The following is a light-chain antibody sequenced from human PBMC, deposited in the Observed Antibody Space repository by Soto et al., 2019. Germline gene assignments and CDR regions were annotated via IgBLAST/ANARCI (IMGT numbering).Light chain of an antibody. Sequence: DIQMTQSPSTLSASVGDRVTITCRASQRISSWLAWYQQRPGKAPKLLIYDASSLQSGVPSRFSGSGSGPEFTLTISSLQPDDFATYYCQQYNSYSRTLGQGTKVDTK. CDR1: QRISSW. V-gene: IGKV1-5*01. J-gene: IGKJ1*01. CDR2: DAS. CDR3: QQYNSYSRT.